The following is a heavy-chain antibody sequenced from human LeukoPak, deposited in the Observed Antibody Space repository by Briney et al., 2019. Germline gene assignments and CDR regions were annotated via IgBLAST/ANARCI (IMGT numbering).Heavy chain of an antibody. CDR2: IVVDSANT. V-gene: IGHV1-58*01. J-gene: IGHJ3*02. Sequence: SVKVSCKASGFTFTNSALQWVRQARGQRLEWIGWIVVDSANTNYAQKFQERVTITRDISTSTAYMELSSLRSDDTAVYYCAADPPPLYSGTRLSAFDIWGQGTMVTVSS. CDR1: GFTFTNSA. CDR3: AADPPPLYSGTRLSAFDI. D-gene: IGHD1-26*01.